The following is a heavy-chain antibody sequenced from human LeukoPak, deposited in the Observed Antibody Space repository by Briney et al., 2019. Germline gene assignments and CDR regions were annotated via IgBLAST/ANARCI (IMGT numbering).Heavy chain of an antibody. D-gene: IGHD3-10*01. J-gene: IGHJ6*03. V-gene: IGHV3-73*01. Sequence: GGSLRLSCAASGFTFSGSAMHWVRQASGKGLEWVGRIRSKANSYATAYAASVKGRFTISRDDSKNTAYLQMNSLKTEDTAVYYCTRLPYYYGSGSDYYYYMDVWGKGTTVTVSS. CDR1: GFTFSGSA. CDR3: TRLPYYYGSGSDYYYYMDV. CDR2: IRSKANSYAT.